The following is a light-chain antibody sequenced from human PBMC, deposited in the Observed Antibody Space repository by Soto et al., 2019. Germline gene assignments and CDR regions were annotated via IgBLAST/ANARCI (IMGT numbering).Light chain of an antibody. CDR2: GAS. J-gene: IGKJ5*01. CDR1: QSVGSD. CDR3: QHSIT. V-gene: IGKV3-20*01. Sequence: LTQSPGTLSLSPGERATLSCRASQSVGSDLAWYQQKPGQAPRLLIYGASSRATGVPDRFSGSGSGTDFTLPISKQDPEDFAVYYCQHSITFGQGTRLEIK.